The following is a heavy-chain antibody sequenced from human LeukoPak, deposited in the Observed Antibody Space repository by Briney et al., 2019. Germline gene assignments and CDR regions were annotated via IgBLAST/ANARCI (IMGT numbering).Heavy chain of an antibody. J-gene: IGHJ4*02. D-gene: IGHD3-10*01. Sequence: PGGSLRLSCGASGFSFSDDWMSWVRQAPGKGLEGAGRIKHKRDGETADYAAPVKGRFTIPRDDSKNMLYLEMNSLKIEDTAVYYCTTVTMVRDYDYWGQGTPVTVSS. V-gene: IGHV3-15*01. CDR2: IKHKRDGETA. CDR1: GFSFSDDW. CDR3: TTVTMVRDYDY.